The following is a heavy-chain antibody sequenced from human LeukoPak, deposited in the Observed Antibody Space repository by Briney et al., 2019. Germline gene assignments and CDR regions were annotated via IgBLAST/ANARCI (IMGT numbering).Heavy chain of an antibody. J-gene: IGHJ4*02. Sequence: GGSLRLSCAASGFTFSSYAMNWVRQAPGKGLEWVSSISSSSSYIYYADSVKGRFTISRDNAKNSLYLQMNSLRAEDTAVYYCARLWLVPRVFDYWGQGTLVTVSS. D-gene: IGHD6-19*01. CDR3: ARLWLVPRVFDY. CDR1: GFTFSSYA. V-gene: IGHV3-21*01. CDR2: ISSSSSYI.